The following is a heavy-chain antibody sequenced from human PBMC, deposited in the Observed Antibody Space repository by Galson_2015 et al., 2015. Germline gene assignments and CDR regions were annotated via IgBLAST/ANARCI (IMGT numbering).Heavy chain of an antibody. J-gene: IGHJ4*02. V-gene: IGHV1-69*01. CDR2: LLPIYGTP. D-gene: IGHD2-15*01. CDR1: GGTFSIFA. CDR3: ATSNADVYCSGGSCYLDS. Sequence: SCKASGGTFSIFALSWVRQAPGQRLEWMGGLLPIYGTPNYAQKFQGRVTITADESTSTAYMELNSLTSEDTAVFYCATSNADVYCSGGSCYLDSWGQGTLVTVSS.